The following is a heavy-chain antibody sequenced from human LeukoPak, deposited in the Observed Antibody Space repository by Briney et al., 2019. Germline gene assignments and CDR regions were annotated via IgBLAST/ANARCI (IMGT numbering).Heavy chain of an antibody. J-gene: IGHJ4*02. V-gene: IGHV4-61*01. Sequence: SETLSPTCTVSGGSVSSGSYYWSWIRQPPGKGLEWIGYIYYSGSTNYNPSLKSRVTISVDTSKNQFSLKLSSVTAADTAVYHCARAGETSGYSSSLLDYWGQGTLVTVSS. CDR3: ARAGETSGYSSSLLDY. CDR2: IYYSGST. D-gene: IGHD6-13*01. CDR1: GGSVSSGSYY.